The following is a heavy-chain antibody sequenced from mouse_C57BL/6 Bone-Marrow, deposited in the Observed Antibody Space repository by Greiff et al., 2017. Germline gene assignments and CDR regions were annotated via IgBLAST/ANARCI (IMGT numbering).Heavy chain of an antibody. CDR3: EMGNWALFAY. V-gene: IGHV1-61*01. CDR2: IYPSDSET. Sequence: QVQLQQPGAELVRPGSSVQLSCQASGYTFTSYWMDWVKQRPGQGLEWIGNIYPSDSETHYNQKFKDKATLTVDKSSSTAYMQLSSLTSEDSAVYYCEMGNWALFAYWGQGTLVTDSA. CDR1: GYTFTSYW. D-gene: IGHD4-1*01. J-gene: IGHJ3*01.